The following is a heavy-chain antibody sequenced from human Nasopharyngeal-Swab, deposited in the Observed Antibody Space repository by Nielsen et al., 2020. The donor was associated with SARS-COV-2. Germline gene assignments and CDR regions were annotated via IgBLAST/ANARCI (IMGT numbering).Heavy chain of an antibody. CDR2: IYTGGST. CDR1: GGSISSGSYY. Sequence: SETLSLTCTVSGGSISSGSYYWSWIRQPAGKGLEWIGRIYTGGSTNYNPSLKSRVTISVDTSKNQFSLKLSSVTAADTAVYYCARGSGYCSGGSCYLETPPYYFDYWGQGTLVTVSS. J-gene: IGHJ4*02. V-gene: IGHV4-61*02. CDR3: ARGSGYCSGGSCYLETPPYYFDY. D-gene: IGHD2-15*01.